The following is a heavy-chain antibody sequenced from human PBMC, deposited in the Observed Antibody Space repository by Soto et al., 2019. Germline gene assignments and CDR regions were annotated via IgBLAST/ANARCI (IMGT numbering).Heavy chain of an antibody. J-gene: IGHJ6*02. CDR3: ARDASGGTRPYYGMDV. CDR2: IWYDGSNK. CDR1: GFTFSSYG. D-gene: IGHD2-15*01. V-gene: IGHV3-33*01. Sequence: QVPLVESGGGVVQPGRSLRLSCAASGFTFSSYGMHWVRQAPGKGLEWVAVIWYDGSNKYYADSVKGRFTISRDNSKTPLYLQMNSLRAEDTAVYYCARDASGGTRPYYGMDVWGQGTTVTVSS.